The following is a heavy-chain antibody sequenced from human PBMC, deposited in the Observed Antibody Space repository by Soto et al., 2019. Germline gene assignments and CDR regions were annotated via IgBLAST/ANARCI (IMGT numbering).Heavy chain of an antibody. CDR3: ARDHSSSSWFDP. J-gene: IGHJ5*02. D-gene: IGHD6-6*01. CDR1: GGSISSSNW. CDR2: IYHSGST. V-gene: IGHV4-4*02. Sequence: SETLSLTCAVSGGSISSSNWWSWVRQPPGKGLEWIGEIYHSGSTNYNPSLKSRVTISVEKSKNQFSLKLSSATAADTAVYYCARDHSSSSWFDPWGQGTLVTVSS.